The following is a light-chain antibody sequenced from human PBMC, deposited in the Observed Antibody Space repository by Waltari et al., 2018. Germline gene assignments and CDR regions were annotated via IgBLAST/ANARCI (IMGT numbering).Light chain of an antibody. CDR1: SGHIGAYNT. J-gene: IGLJ2*01. Sequence: QSALTQPPSASGSPGPSVTIPCPGTSGHIGAYNTVNWYRQHPGKVPKLMIYDVNRPPSGVPDRFSGSKSGNTASLTVSGLQPEDEAVYYCNSFAGSDTVVFGGGTTLTVL. CDR2: DVN. V-gene: IGLV2-8*01. CDR3: NSFAGSDTVV.